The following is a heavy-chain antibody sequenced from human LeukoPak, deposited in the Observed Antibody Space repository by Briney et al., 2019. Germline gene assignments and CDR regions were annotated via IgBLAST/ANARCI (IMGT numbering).Heavy chain of an antibody. J-gene: IGHJ6*03. V-gene: IGHV4-59*01. D-gene: IGHD2-2*01. CDR1: GGSISSYY. Sequence: SETLSLTCTVSGGSISSYYWSWIRQPPGKGLEWIGYIYYSGSTNYNPSLKSRVTISVATPKNQFSLKLSSVTAADTAVYYCARALRPPGLGYCSSTSCYGDYYYYYMDVWGKGATVTVSS. CDR2: IYYSGST. CDR3: ARALRPPGLGYCSSTSCYGDYYYYYMDV.